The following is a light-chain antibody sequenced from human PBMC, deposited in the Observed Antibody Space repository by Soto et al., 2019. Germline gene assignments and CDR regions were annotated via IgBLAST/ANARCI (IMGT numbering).Light chain of an antibody. CDR1: QGVSSY. CDR3: QKYDSVPFT. Sequence: DIQMTQSPSSLSASVGDRVTITCRASQGVSSYLAWYQQKPGKVPKLLIYATSTLHSGVPSRFSGRGSGTDFTLTISSLQPEDVATYYCQKYDSVPFTFGPGTKVDI. J-gene: IGKJ3*01. CDR2: ATS. V-gene: IGKV1-27*01.